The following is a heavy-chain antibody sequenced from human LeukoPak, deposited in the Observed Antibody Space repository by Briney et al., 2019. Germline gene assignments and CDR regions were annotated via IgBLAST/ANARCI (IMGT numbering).Heavy chain of an antibody. CDR1: GFSLSTSGVG. CDR3: AHIPTQFWGWFGEFDY. J-gene: IGHJ4*02. CDR2: IYWDDDK. V-gene: IGHV2-5*02. Sequence: SGPTLVKPTQTLTLTCTFSGFSLSTSGVGVGWIRQPPGKALEWLALIYWDDDKRYSPSLKSRLTITKDTSKNQVVLTMTNMDPVDTATYYCAHIPTQFWGWFGEFDYWGQGTLVTVSS. D-gene: IGHD3-10*01.